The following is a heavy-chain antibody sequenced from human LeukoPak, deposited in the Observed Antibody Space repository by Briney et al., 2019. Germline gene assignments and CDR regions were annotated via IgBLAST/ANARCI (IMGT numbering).Heavy chain of an antibody. CDR2: AYYRSKWYI. Sequence: SQTLSLTFAISGDSVSDSPAVWSWLRQSPSRGLEWLGSAYYRSKWYIDYAVSVKGRITITPDTSKNQFSLQLNSVTPEDTAVYYCARGAVRGGTNFDYWGQGTLVTVSS. J-gene: IGHJ4*02. CDR1: GDSVSDSPAV. D-gene: IGHD3-10*01. V-gene: IGHV6-1*01. CDR3: ARGAVRGGTNFDY.